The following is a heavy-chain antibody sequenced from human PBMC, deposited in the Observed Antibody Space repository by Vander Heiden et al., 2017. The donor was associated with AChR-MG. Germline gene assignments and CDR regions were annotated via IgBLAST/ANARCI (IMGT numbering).Heavy chain of an antibody. CDR2: IYYSGST. CDR1: GGSISSSTYY. J-gene: IGHJ4*02. V-gene: IGHV4-39*01. Sequence: QLQLQESGPGLVKPSETLSLPCTVSGGSISSSTYYWGWIRQPPGKGLEWIGSIYYSGSTYYNPSLKSRLTISVDTSKNQLSLKLSSVTAADTAVYYCARWYYETGGYRDYWGQGTLVTVSS. CDR3: ARWYYETGGYRDY. D-gene: IGHD3-22*01.